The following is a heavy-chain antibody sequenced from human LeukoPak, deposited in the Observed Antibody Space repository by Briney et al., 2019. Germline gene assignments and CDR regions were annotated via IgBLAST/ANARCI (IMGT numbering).Heavy chain of an antibody. Sequence: SVKVSCKASGDTFSSYAISWVRQAPGQGLEWMGRIIPIFGIANYAQKFQGRVTITADKSTSTAYMELSSLRSEDTAVYYCASGGYCGGDCYSHFRYYGMDVWGQGTTVTVSS. V-gene: IGHV1-69*04. CDR1: GDTFSSYA. CDR2: IIPIFGIA. CDR3: ASGGYCGGDCYSHFRYYGMDV. D-gene: IGHD2-21*02. J-gene: IGHJ6*02.